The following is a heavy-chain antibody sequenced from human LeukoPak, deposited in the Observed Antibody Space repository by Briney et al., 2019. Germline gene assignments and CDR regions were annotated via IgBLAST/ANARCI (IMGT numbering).Heavy chain of an antibody. D-gene: IGHD5-12*01. CDR3: ARGPSGYHNT. V-gene: IGHV3-7*02. CDR1: GFTFSGSA. J-gene: IGHJ4*02. CDR2: IKEDGSEE. Sequence: GGSLRLSCAASGFTFSGSAMHWVRQASGKGLEWVANIKEDGSEEYYVDSVKGRFTISRDNSKNTLYLQMNSLRAEDTAVYYCARGPSGYHNTGGQGTLVTVSS.